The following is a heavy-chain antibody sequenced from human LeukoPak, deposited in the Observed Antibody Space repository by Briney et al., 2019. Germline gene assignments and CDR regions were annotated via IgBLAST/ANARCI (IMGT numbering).Heavy chain of an antibody. J-gene: IGHJ4*02. CDR3: ARGAAAGLIFDY. CDR2: ISYDGSNK. Sequence: PGRSLRPSCAASGFTFSSYAMHWVRQAPGKGLEWVAVISYDGSNKYYADSVKSRFTISRDNSKNTLYLQVNSLRAEDTAVYYCARGAAAGLIFDYWGQGTLVTVSS. D-gene: IGHD6-13*01. CDR1: GFTFSSYA. V-gene: IGHV3-30-3*01.